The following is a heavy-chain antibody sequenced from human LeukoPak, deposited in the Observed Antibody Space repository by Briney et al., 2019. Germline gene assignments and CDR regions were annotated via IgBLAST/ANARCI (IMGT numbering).Heavy chain of an antibody. D-gene: IGHD6-13*01. CDR3: ARSRYPGTAAAGTYIFGY. CDR1: GFTFSSYG. V-gene: IGHV3-33*01. Sequence: GGSLRLSCAASGFTFSSYGMHWVRQAPGKGLEWVAVIWYDGSNKYYADSVKGRFTISRDNSKNTLYLQMNSLRAEDTAVYYCARSRYPGTAAAGTYIFGYWGQGTLVTVSS. CDR2: IWYDGSNK. J-gene: IGHJ4*02.